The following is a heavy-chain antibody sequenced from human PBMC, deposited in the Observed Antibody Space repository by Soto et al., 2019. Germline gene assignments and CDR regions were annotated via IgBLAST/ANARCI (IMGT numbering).Heavy chain of an antibody. Sequence: QVQLQESGPGLVKPSGTLSLTCAVSSGSISSSNWWSWVRQPPGKGLEWIGEIYHSGSTNYNPSLKSRVTISVDKSKNQFSLKLSSETAADTAVYYCARDRLTSKPYYYYYMDVWGKGTTVTVSS. CDR1: SGSISSSNW. CDR3: ARDRLTSKPYYYYYMDV. V-gene: IGHV4-4*02. D-gene: IGHD4-4*01. J-gene: IGHJ6*03. CDR2: IYHSGST.